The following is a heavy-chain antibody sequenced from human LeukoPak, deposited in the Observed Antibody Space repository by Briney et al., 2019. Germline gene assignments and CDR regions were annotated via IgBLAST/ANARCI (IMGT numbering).Heavy chain of an antibody. CDR2: ITPYNGNT. Sequence: ASVKVSCKASGYTFTNFGISWVRQAPGQGLEWMGWITPYNGNTNYAQKLQGRVTLTTDTSTSTAYMELRSLRSDDTAVYYCARIRITFGGVYPNWFDPWGQGTLVTVSS. V-gene: IGHV1-18*01. CDR3: ARIRITFGGVYPNWFDP. J-gene: IGHJ5*02. CDR1: GYTFTNFG. D-gene: IGHD3-16*01.